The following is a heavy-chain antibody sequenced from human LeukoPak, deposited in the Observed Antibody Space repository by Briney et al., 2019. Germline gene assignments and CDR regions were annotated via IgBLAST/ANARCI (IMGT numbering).Heavy chain of an antibody. Sequence: GGSLRLSCAASGFTFSSYGMHWVRQAPGKGLEWVAIIWSDGSNKYYADSVKGRFTISRDDSKNTVYPQMNSLRADDTAVYYCARVRGRCSGDSCYSDYWGQGTLVTVSS. CDR3: ARVRGRCSGDSCYSDY. D-gene: IGHD2-15*01. CDR1: GFTFSSYG. CDR2: IWSDGSNK. V-gene: IGHV3-33*01. J-gene: IGHJ4*02.